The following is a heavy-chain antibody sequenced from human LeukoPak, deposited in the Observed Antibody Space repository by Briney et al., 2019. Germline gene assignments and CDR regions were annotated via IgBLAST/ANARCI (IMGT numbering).Heavy chain of an antibody. CDR3: ARDKAATVTTSDYYYYYYMDV. D-gene: IGHD4-17*01. J-gene: IGHJ6*03. Sequence: ASVKVSCKASGYTFTGYYMHWVRQAPGQGLEWMGWINPNSGGTNYAKKFQGRVTMTRDTSISTAYMELSRLRSDDTAVYYCARDKAATVTTSDYYYYYYMDVWGKGPTVTVSS. CDR2: INPNSGGT. V-gene: IGHV1-2*02. CDR1: GYTFTGYY.